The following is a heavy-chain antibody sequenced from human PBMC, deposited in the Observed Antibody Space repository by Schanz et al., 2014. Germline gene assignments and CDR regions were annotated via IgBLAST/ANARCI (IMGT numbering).Heavy chain of an antibody. CDR1: GGSISSYY. CDR2: IYYSGDT. Sequence: QLQLQESGPGLVKPSETLSLTCTVSGGSISSYYWSWIRQPPGKGLEWIGYIYYSGDTNYNPSLKSRVTISVDTSKNQFSLNLISVTAADTAVYYCARRIWDGDYYYFDYWGQGTLVTVSS. D-gene: IGHD4-17*01. V-gene: IGHV4-59*01. J-gene: IGHJ4*02. CDR3: ARRIWDGDYYYFDY.